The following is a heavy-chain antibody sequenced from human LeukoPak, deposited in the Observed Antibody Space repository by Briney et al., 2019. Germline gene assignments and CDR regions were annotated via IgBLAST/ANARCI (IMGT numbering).Heavy chain of an antibody. CDR2: IYPGDSDT. Sequence: EESLKISRKESGYSFTSYWIGLVRQRPGTGLELMGIIYPGDSDTRYSPSFQGQVTISADKSISTAYLQWSSLKASDTDMYYCARPFVSGSYQKRAFDIWGQGTMVTVSS. V-gene: IGHV5-51*01. D-gene: IGHD1-26*01. CDR3: ARPFVSGSYQKRAFDI. J-gene: IGHJ3*02. CDR1: GYSFTSYW.